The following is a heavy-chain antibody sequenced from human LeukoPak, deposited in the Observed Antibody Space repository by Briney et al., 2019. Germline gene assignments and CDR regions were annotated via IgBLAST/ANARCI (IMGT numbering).Heavy chain of an antibody. D-gene: IGHD5-18*01. Sequence: GGSLRLSCAASGFTVSSNYMSWVRQAPGKGLEWVSVIYSGGSTYYADSVKGRFTISRDNSKNTLYLQMNSLRAEDTAVYYCARYEYSYGSFDYWGQGTLVTVSS. J-gene: IGHJ4*02. V-gene: IGHV3-66*01. CDR2: IYSGGST. CDR3: ARYEYSYGSFDY. CDR1: GFTVSSNY.